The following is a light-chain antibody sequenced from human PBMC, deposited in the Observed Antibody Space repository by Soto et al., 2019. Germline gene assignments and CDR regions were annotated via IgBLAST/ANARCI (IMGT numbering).Light chain of an antibody. J-gene: IGKJ2*01. CDR1: QSLLHSSGFNY. Sequence: DFVLTQSPLSLPVTPGEPASISCRATQSLLHSSGFNYLAWYLQRPGQSPQLLIYLGYNRASGVPDRFSGSGSGTDFTLKISRVEAEDVGVYYCMQALQTPYTFGQGTKLEIK. CDR3: MQALQTPYT. V-gene: IGKV2-28*01. CDR2: LGY.